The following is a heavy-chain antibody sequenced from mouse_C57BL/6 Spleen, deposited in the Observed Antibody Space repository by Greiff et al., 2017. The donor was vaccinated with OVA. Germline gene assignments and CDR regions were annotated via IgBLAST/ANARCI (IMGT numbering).Heavy chain of an antibody. CDR1: GYTFTDYY. CDR3: AREGNYGWFAY. J-gene: IGHJ3*01. Sequence: VQLQQSGAELVRPGASVKLSCKASGYTFTDYYINWVKQRPGQGLEWIARIYPGSGNTYYNEKFKGKATLTAEKSSSTAYMQLSSLTSEDSAVYFCAREGNYGWFAYWGQGTLVTVSA. D-gene: IGHD2-1*01. V-gene: IGHV1-76*01. CDR2: IYPGSGNT.